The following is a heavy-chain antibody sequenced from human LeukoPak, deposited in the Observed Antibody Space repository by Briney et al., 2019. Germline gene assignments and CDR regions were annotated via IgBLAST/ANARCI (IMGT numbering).Heavy chain of an antibody. CDR1: GFTFEDYA. D-gene: IGHD3-3*01. Sequence: GGSLRLSCAASGFTFEDYAMHWVRQGPGKGLEWVSLISGNGNNIYYADSVEGRFTISRDNSKNSLYLQMNSLRTEDTALYYCAKDLPQYYDFWSGYYGGFDYWGQGTLVTVSS. J-gene: IGHJ4*02. CDR3: AKDLPQYYDFWSGYYGGFDY. V-gene: IGHV3-43*02. CDR2: ISGNGNNI.